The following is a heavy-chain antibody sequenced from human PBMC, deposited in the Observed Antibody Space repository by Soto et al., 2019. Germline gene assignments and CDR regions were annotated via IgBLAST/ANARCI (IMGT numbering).Heavy chain of an antibody. V-gene: IGHV1-2*04. D-gene: IGHD3-22*01. CDR1: GYTFTGYY. CDR2: INPNSGGT. J-gene: IGHJ3*02. CDR3: ARAIQTYYYDSSGYSNAFDI. Sequence: ASVKVSCKASGYTFTGYYMHWVRQAPGQGLEWMGWINPNSGGTNYAQKFQGWVTMTRDTSISTAYMELSRLRSDDTAVYYCARAIQTYYYDSSGYSNAFDIWGQGTMVTV.